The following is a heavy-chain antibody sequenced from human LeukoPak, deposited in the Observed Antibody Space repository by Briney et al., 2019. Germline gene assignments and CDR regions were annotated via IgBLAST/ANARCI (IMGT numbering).Heavy chain of an antibody. CDR1: GYSFNRFW. J-gene: IGHJ4*02. Sequence: GESLKISCKGSGYSFNRFWIGWVRQMPGKGLEWMGIIYPGDSDTRYSPSFQGQAAISADKSISTAYLQWTSLKASDSAMYYCARLRTYGDYALDYWGQGTLVTVSS. CDR3: ARLRTYGDYALDY. CDR2: IYPGDSDT. V-gene: IGHV5-51*01. D-gene: IGHD4-17*01.